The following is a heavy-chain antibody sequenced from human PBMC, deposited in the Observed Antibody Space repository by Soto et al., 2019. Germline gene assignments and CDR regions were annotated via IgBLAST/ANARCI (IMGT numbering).Heavy chain of an antibody. CDR2: ISSSSSYT. CDR1: GFTFSDYY. CDR3: ARDAGTNVVPAAIWFDP. Sequence: PGGSLRLSCAASGFTFSDYYMSWIRQAPGKGLEWVSYISSSSSYTNYADSVKGRFTISRDNAKNSLYLQMNSLRAEDTAVYYCARDAGTNVVPAAIWFDPWGQGTLVTVSS. D-gene: IGHD2-2*01. J-gene: IGHJ5*02. V-gene: IGHV3-11*06.